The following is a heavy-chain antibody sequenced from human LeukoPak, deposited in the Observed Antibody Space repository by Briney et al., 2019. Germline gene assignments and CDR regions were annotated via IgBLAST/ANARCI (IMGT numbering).Heavy chain of an antibody. V-gene: IGHV4-4*02. Sequence: SETLSLTCAVSGGSISSSNWWSWVRQPPGKGLEWIGSIYSSGSTYYNPSLKSRVTISVDTSKNQFSLKLNSVTAADTAVYYCALHSSWDHYFDYWGQGTLVTVSS. CDR2: IYSSGST. CDR3: ALHSSWDHYFDY. J-gene: IGHJ4*02. CDR1: GGSISSSNW. D-gene: IGHD6-13*01.